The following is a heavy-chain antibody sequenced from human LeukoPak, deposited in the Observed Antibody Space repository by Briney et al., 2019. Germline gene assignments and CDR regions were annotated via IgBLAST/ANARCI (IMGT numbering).Heavy chain of an antibody. D-gene: IGHD6-6*01. CDR1: GYTFTGYY. J-gene: IGHJ4*02. V-gene: IGHV1-2*02. CDR3: ARDPGNEYSSSMGKNLFDY. CDR2: INPNSGGT. Sequence: GASVKVSCKASGYTFTGYYMHWVRQAPGQGLEWMGWINPNSGGTNYAQKFQGRVTMTRDTSISTAYMELSRLRSDDTAVYYCARDPGNEYSSSMGKNLFDYWGQGTLVTVSS.